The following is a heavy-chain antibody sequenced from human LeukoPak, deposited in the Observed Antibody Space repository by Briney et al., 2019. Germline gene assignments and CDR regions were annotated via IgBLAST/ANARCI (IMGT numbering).Heavy chain of an antibody. V-gene: IGHV4-59*01. CDR2: IYDSGST. D-gene: IGHD3-22*01. CDR3: ARGGWNKFDY. CDR1: GGSISSYY. J-gene: IGHJ4*02. Sequence: SETLSLTCTVSGGSISSYYWSWIRQPPGKGLEYIGYIYDSGSTNYNPSLKSRVTISVDTSKNQFSLKLSSVTAADTAVCYCARGGWNKFDYWGQGTLVTVSS.